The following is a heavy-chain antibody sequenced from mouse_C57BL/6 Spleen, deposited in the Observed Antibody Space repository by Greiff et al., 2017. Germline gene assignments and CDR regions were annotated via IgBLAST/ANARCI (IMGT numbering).Heavy chain of an antibody. CDR2: IDPETGGT. J-gene: IGHJ3*01. D-gene: IGHD4-1*01. V-gene: IGHV1-15*01. CDR1: GYTFTDYE. CDR3: NHLTGTPFGY. Sequence: VQLQQSGAELVRPGASVTLSCKASGYTFTDYEMHWVKQTPVHGLEWIGAIDPETGGTAYNQKFKGKAILTADKSSSTAYMELRSLPSEDSAVYYCNHLTGTPFGYWGQGTLVTVSA.